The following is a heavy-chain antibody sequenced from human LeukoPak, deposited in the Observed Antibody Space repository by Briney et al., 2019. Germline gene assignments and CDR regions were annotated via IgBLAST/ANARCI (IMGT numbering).Heavy chain of an antibody. Sequence: GGSLRLSCAASGFIFADHAMHWVRQVPGKGLEWVSGINWNSGSLDYADSVKGRFTISRDNAKNSLHFQVNNLRAEDTALYFCARDFNMGLAPELDYWGQGTLVTVSS. D-gene: IGHD3-10*01. V-gene: IGHV3-9*01. J-gene: IGHJ4*02. CDR3: ARDFNMGLAPELDY. CDR1: GFIFADHA. CDR2: INWNSGSL.